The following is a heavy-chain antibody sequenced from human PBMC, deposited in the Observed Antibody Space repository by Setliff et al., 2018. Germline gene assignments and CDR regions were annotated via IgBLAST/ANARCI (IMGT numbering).Heavy chain of an antibody. CDR1: GASFTGYY. Sequence: SETLSLTCAVYGASFTGYYWIWIRQPPGKGLEWIGEINHSGSANYNPSLKGRVTMSVDTSKNRFSLKVSSVTAADSAVYFCARYPRRGNGWYPYYVDVWGKGTTVTVS. V-gene: IGHV4-34*10. CDR3: ARYPRRGNGWYPYYVDV. CDR2: INHSGSA. J-gene: IGHJ6*03. D-gene: IGHD6-19*01.